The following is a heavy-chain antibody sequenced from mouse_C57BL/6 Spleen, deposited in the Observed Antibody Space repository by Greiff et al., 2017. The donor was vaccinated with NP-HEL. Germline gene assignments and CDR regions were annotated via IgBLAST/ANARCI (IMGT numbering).Heavy chain of an antibody. CDR1: GYAFSSSW. Sequence: VQLQQSGPELVKPGASVKISCKASGYAFSSSWMNWVKQRPGKGLEWIGRIYPGDGDTNYNGKFKGKATLTADKSSSTAYMQLSSLTSEDSAVYFCANYSWYFDVWGPGTTVTVSS. V-gene: IGHV1-82*01. CDR3: ANYSWYFDV. CDR2: IYPGDGDT. D-gene: IGHD1-1*01. J-gene: IGHJ1*01.